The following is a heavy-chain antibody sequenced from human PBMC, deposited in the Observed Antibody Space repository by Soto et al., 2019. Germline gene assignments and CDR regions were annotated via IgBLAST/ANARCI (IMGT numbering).Heavy chain of an antibody. D-gene: IGHD3-22*01. CDR3: ARSSGYPNWFDP. J-gene: IGHJ5*02. CDR1: GGSLSSSSYY. V-gene: IGHV4-39*01. Sequence: SETLSLTCTVSGGSLSSSSYYWGWLRQPPGKGLEWIGSIYYSGSTYYNPSLKSPVTISVDTSKNQFSLKLSSVTAADSAVYYCARSSGYPNWFDPWGQGTLVTVSS. CDR2: IYYSGST.